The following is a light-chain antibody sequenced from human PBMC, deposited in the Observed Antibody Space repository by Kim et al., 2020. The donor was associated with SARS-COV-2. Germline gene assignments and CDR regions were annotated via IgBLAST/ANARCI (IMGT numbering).Light chain of an antibody. CDR1: GANLGNNY. V-gene: IGLV1-51*01. Sequence: GQRATIHIPGSGANLGNNYVSWYQQLPGTAPKLLIYDNNKRPSGIPDRFSGSKSGTSATLGITGLQTGDEADYYCGTWDSSLSAGVFGGGTQLTVL. CDR3: GTWDSSLSAGV. CDR2: DNN. J-gene: IGLJ3*02.